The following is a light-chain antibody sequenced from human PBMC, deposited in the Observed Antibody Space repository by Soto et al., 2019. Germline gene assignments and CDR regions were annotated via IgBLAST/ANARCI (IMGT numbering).Light chain of an antibody. CDR2: EVA. V-gene: IGLV2-14*01. J-gene: IGLJ1*01. CDR1: NSDVGDYRY. Sequence: QPVLTQPASVSGSPGQSITISCTGTNSDVGDYRYVSWYQQHPLKAPKLMIFEVANRPSGVSSRFSASKSGNTASLTISGLQAEDEAHYYCSSYTGDNTLVFGTGTKLTVL. CDR3: SSYTGDNTLV.